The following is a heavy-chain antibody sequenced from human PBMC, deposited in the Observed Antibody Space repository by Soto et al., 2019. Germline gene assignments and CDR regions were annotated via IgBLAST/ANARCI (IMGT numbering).Heavy chain of an antibody. V-gene: IGHV4-59*08. J-gene: IGHJ3*02. Sequence: SETLSLTCTVSGGSISSYYWSWIRQPPGKGLEWIGYIYYSGSTNYNPSLKSRVTISVDTSKNQFSLRLSSVTAADTAVYYCSRRDSTVTPPRDAFDIWGQGTMVTVSS. D-gene: IGHD4-17*01. CDR2: IYYSGST. CDR1: GGSISSYY. CDR3: SRRDSTVTPPRDAFDI.